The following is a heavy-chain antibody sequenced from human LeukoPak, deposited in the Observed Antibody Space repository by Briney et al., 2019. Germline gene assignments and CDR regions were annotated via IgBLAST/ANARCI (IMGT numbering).Heavy chain of an antibody. CDR1: GYTFIGYS. V-gene: IGHV1-18*01. Sequence: GASVKVSCKASGYTFIGYSISWVRQAPGHGLEWMGWITPYNGNTNYVQNFQGRVTMTTDTSTSTAYMELRSLRSDDTAAYYCAREYGGNPGLFGYWGQGTLVTVSS. J-gene: IGHJ4*02. CDR3: AREYGGNPGLFGY. CDR2: ITPYNGNT. D-gene: IGHD4-23*01.